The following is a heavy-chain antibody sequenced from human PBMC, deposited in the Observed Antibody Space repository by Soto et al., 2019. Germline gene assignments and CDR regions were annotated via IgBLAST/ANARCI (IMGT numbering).Heavy chain of an antibody. Sequence: PSETLSLTCAVYGVSFSGYYWSWIRQPPGKGLEWIGEINHSGSANYNPSLKSRVTISVDTSKNQFSLKLSSVTAADTAVYYCAVRVEFRGECSGGSCYGWFDPWGQGTLVTVSS. CDR2: INHSGSA. V-gene: IGHV4-34*01. CDR3: AVRVEFRGECSGGSCYGWFDP. CDR1: GVSFSGYY. J-gene: IGHJ5*02. D-gene: IGHD2-15*01.